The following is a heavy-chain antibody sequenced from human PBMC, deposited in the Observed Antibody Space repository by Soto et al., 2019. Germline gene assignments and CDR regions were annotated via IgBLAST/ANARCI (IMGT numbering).Heavy chain of an antibody. Sequence: GESLKISCKGSGYSFTSYWIGWVRQMPGKGLEWMGIIYPGDSDTRYSPSFQGQVTISADKSISTAYLQWSSLKASDTAMYYCARLAYCGGDCAPSPYFAYWGQGTLVTVSS. J-gene: IGHJ4*02. D-gene: IGHD2-21*02. CDR1: GYSFTSYW. CDR2: IYPGDSDT. CDR3: ARLAYCGGDCAPSPYFAY. V-gene: IGHV5-51*01.